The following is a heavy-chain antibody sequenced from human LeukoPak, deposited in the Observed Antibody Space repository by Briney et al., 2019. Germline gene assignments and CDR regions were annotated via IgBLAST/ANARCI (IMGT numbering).Heavy chain of an antibody. D-gene: IGHD2-2*01. CDR2: IIPIFGTA. CDR3: ARARYCSSTSCYWWFDP. J-gene: IGHJ5*02. CDR1: GGTFSSYA. Sequence: ASVKVSCKASGGTFSSYAISWVRQAPGQGLEWMGGIIPIFGTANYAQKFQGRVTITADESTSTAYMELSSLRSEDTAVYYCARARYCSSTSCYWWFDPWGQGTLVTVSS. V-gene: IGHV1-69*13.